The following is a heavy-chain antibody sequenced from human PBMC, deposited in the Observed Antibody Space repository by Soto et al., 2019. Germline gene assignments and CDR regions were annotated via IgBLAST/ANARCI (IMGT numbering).Heavy chain of an antibody. V-gene: IGHV4-59*08. CDR3: ARLLHVAGYYYYYYMDV. CDR2: IYDSGST. CDR1: GGSISSYY. J-gene: IGHJ6*03. D-gene: IGHD6-19*01. Sequence: QVQLQESGPGLVKPSETLSLTCTVSGGSISSYYWSWIRQPPGKGLEWIAFIYDSGSTNYNPFLKSRITISVDTSKNHFSLKLSSVTAADTAVYYCARLLHVAGYYYYYYMDVWGKGTTVTVSS.